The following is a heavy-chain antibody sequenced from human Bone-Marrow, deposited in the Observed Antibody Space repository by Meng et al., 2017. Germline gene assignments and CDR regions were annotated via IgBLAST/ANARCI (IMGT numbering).Heavy chain of an antibody. V-gene: IGHV3-48*03. CDR2: ISSSGSTI. J-gene: IGHJ4*02. CDR3: AREVPYVAIDY. D-gene: IGHD2-15*01. Sequence: GESLKISCAASGFTFSSYAVNWVRQAPRKGLEWVSYISSSGSTIYYADSVKGRFTISRDNAKNSLYLQMNSLRAEDTAVYYCAREVPYVAIDYWGQGTLVTVSS. CDR1: GFTFSSYA.